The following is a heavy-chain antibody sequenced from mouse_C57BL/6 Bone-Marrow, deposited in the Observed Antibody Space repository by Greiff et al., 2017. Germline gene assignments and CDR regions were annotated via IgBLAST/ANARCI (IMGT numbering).Heavy chain of an antibody. J-gene: IGHJ4*01. CDR2: IEPYDSYT. CDR3: ARRMDY. Sequence: LQQPGAELVMPGASVKLSCKASGYTFTSYWMHWVKQRPGQGLEWIGEIEPYDSYTNYNQKFKGKSTLTVDKSPSTAYMQLSSLTSDDPAVYYCARRMDYWGQGTAVTVSS. CDR1: GYTFTSYW. V-gene: IGHV1-69*01.